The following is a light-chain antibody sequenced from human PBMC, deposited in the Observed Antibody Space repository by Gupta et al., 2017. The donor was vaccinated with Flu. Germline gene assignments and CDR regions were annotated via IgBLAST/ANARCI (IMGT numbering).Light chain of an antibody. J-gene: IGKJ1*01. V-gene: IGKV1-5*03. CDR2: KAS. CDR3: QQYNSYSWT. CDR1: QGISSW. Sequence: DIQMTQSPSTLSASVGDRVTITCRASQGISSWLAWYQQKPGKAPKLLLYKASSLESGVPSRVSGRGSGTEFTLTISRLQPDDFATYYCQQYNSYSWTCGQGTKVEI.